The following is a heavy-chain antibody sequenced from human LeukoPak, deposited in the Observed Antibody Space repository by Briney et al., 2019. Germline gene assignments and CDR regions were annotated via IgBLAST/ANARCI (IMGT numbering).Heavy chain of an antibody. J-gene: IGHJ4*02. D-gene: IGHD6-13*01. CDR2: IYPGDSDT. V-gene: IGHV5-51*01. CDR3: ARQTGYTSSWYDY. CDR1: GYSFTIYW. Sequence: PGESLKISCRVSGYSFTIYWISWVRQLPGKGLEWMGIIYPGDSDTRYSPSFQGQVTISADKSLTTAYLQWSSLKASDTAMYYCARQTGYTSSWYDYWGQGTLVTVSS.